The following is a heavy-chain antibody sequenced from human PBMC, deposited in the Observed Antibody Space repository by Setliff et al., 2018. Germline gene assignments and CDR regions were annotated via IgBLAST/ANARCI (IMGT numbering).Heavy chain of an antibody. Sequence: SETLSLTCTVSGGSISSYYWSWIRQPPGKGLEWIGYINYSGSTNYNPSLKSRVTISEDMSKNQFSLKVSSVTAADTAIYYCALSSSWFKDFQHWGQGPLVTVSS. CDR3: ALSSSWFKDFQH. V-gene: IGHV4-59*01. CDR2: INYSGST. J-gene: IGHJ1*01. D-gene: IGHD6-13*01. CDR1: GGSISSYY.